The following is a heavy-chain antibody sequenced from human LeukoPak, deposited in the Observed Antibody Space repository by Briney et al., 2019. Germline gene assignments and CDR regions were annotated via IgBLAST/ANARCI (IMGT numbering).Heavy chain of an antibody. V-gene: IGHV3-48*01. J-gene: IGHJ4*02. D-gene: IGHD3-10*01. CDR2: ISTSSRST. Sequence: GGSLRLSCTASGFTFSGFSMHWVRQAPGKGLEWLSYISTSSRSTYYADSVKGRFTISRDNAKNTLFLAMHSLRPGDSAVYYCARSAVRGVACDYWGQGTLLTVSS. CDR3: ARSAVRGVACDY. CDR1: GFTFSGFS.